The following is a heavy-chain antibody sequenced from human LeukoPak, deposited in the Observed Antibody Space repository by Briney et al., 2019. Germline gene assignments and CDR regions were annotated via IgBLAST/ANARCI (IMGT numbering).Heavy chain of an antibody. D-gene: IGHD6-19*01. J-gene: IGHJ4*02. CDR2: IKEDGSNT. CDR3: ARDRAYSSFDY. Sequence: TGGSLRLSCAASGFTFSSYWMSWVRQARQAPGKGLEWVAKIKEDGSNTYYGDSVKGRFTISRDNAKNSLYLQMNNLRAEDTAVYFCARDRAYSSFDYWGRGTLVTVSS. V-gene: IGHV3-7*01. CDR1: GFTFSSYW.